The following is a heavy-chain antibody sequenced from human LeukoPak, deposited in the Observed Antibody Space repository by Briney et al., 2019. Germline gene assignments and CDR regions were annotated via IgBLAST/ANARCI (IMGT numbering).Heavy chain of an antibody. D-gene: IGHD3-10*01. CDR2: ISWNSGSI. J-gene: IGHJ4*02. CDR3: AKGGSGNPRL. Sequence: PGGSLRLSCAASGFTFDDYAMHWVRQAPGKGLEWVSGISWNSGSIGYADSVKGRFTISRDNAKNSLYLQMNSLRAEDTALYYCAKGGSGNPRLGGQGTLVTVSS. V-gene: IGHV3-9*01. CDR1: GFTFDDYA.